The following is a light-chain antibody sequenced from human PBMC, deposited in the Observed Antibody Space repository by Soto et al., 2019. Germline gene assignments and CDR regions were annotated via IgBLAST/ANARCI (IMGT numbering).Light chain of an antibody. Sequence: EILMTQSPATLSVSPGERATLSCRASQSVSSNLAWYQQKPGRAPRLLIFGSSIRATGIPARFSGSGSGTEFTLTISSLQSEDFGIYYCQQYNNWPRAFGQGTKVDIK. CDR2: GSS. CDR1: QSVSSN. CDR3: QQYNNWPRA. J-gene: IGKJ1*01. V-gene: IGKV3-15*01.